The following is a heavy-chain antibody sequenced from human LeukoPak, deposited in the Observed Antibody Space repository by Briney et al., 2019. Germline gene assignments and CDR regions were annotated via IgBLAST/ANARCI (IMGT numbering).Heavy chain of an antibody. CDR3: ARNVKGYDHGDYGWFDP. V-gene: IGHV5-10-1*01. Sequence: GESLKISCKGSGYSFTSYWISWVRQMPGKGLEWMGRIDPSDSYTNYSPSFQGHVTISADKPISTAYLQWSSLKASDTAMYYCARNVKGYDHGDYGWFDPWGQGTLVTVSS. D-gene: IGHD4-17*01. CDR2: IDPSDSYT. CDR1: GYSFTSYW. J-gene: IGHJ5*02.